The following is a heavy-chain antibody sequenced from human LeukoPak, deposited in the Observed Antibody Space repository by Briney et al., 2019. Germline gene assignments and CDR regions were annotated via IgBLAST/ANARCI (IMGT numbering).Heavy chain of an antibody. CDR1: GFNFNNYV. V-gene: IGHV3-30*03. Sequence: PGGSLRLSCVASGFNFNNYVMHWVRQAPGKGLEWVTEISFDGRKKTYVDSVKGRFTISRDSPKNTVYLQMDSLRAEDTAVYYCARGAEKILSFGEYPSDAFDIWGQGTMVSVTS. J-gene: IGHJ3*02. D-gene: IGHD3-10*01. CDR3: ARGAEKILSFGEYPSDAFDI. CDR2: ISFDGRKK.